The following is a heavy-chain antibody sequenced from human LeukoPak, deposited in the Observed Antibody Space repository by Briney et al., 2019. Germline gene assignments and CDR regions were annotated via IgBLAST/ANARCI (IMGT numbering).Heavy chain of an antibody. CDR2: ISYDGSNK. CDR1: GFTFSSYG. D-gene: IGHD2-21*02. Sequence: GGSLRLSCAASGFTFSSYGMHWVRQAPGKGLEWVAVISYDGSNKYYADSVKGRFTISRDNSKNTLYLQMNSLTAEDTAVYYCAKDRYPWGDPPSSGAPDVWGQGTTVTVSS. J-gene: IGHJ6*02. V-gene: IGHV3-30*18. CDR3: AKDRYPWGDPPSSGAPDV.